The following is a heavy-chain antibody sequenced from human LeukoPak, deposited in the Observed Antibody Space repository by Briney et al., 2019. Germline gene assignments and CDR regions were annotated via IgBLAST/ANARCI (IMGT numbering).Heavy chain of an antibody. CDR2: ISRSSSYI. V-gene: IGHV3-21*01. CDR1: GFTFSSYS. Sequence: GGSLRLSCAASGFTFSSYSMNWVRKAPGKGLEWVSSISRSSSYIYYADSVKGRFTISRDNAKNSLYLQMNSLRAEDTAVYYCARDGGYDSMRHAFDIWGQGTMVTVSS. J-gene: IGHJ3*02. CDR3: ARDGGYDSMRHAFDI. D-gene: IGHD3-22*01.